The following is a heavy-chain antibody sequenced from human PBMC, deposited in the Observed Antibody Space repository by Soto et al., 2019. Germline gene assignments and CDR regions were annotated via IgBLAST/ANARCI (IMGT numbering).Heavy chain of an antibody. V-gene: IGHV1-18*01. CDR3: ARELTIVPATHPRLENYGMDV. Sequence: QVQLVQSAGEVKKPGASVKVSCKASGYSFTSYGISWVRRAPGQGLEWMGWISPYNGHTQFVERFQGRVTMTTDTSTKTVYMELRNLRSDDTAHYYCARELTIVPATHPRLENYGMDVWGQGTTVIVSS. CDR1: GYSFTSYG. J-gene: IGHJ6*02. D-gene: IGHD2-2*01. CDR2: ISPYNGHT.